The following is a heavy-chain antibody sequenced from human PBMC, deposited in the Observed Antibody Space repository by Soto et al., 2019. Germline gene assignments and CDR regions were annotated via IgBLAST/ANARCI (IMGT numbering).Heavy chain of an antibody. V-gene: IGHV3-73*01. CDR1: GFTFSGSA. CDR3: TRIPTGPQH. J-gene: IGHJ1*01. Sequence: GGSLRLSCAASGFTFSGSAMHWVRQASGKGLEWVGRIRSKANSYATAYAASVKGRFTISRDDSKNTAYLQMNSLETEDTAVYYCTRIPTGPQHWGQGTLVTVSS. CDR2: IRSKANSYAT.